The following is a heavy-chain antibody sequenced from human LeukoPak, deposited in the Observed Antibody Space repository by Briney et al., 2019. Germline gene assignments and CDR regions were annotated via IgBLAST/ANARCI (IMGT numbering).Heavy chain of an antibody. J-gene: IGHJ3*02. CDR3: AKGSSSWYAGTFDI. CDR2: ISGSGGST. D-gene: IGHD6-13*01. V-gene: IGHV3-23*01. CDR1: GFTFTSDA. Sequence: PRRSLRLSWAASGFTFTSDAMSWVRQAPGKGLEWVSAISGSGGSTYYADSVKGRFTISRDNSKNTLYLQMNSLRAEDTAVYYCAKGSSSWYAGTFDIWGQGTMVTVSS.